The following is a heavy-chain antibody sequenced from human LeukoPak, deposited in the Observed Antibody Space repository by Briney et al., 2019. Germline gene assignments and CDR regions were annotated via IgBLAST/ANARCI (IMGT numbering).Heavy chain of an antibody. V-gene: IGHV1-46*01. CDR2: INPSGGST. CDR1: GYTFTSYY. CDR3: ARDRKDGYSSGWFKNPPFDY. D-gene: IGHD6-19*01. J-gene: IGHJ4*02. Sequence: ASVKVSCKASGYTFTSYYMHWVRQAPGQGLEWMGIINPSGGSTSYAQKFQGRVTMTRDPSTSTVYMELSSLRSEDTAVYYCARDRKDGYSSGWFKNPPFDYWGQGTLVTVSS.